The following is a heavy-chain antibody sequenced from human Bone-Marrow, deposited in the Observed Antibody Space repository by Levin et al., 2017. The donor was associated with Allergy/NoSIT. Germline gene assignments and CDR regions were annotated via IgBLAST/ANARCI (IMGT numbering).Heavy chain of an antibody. J-gene: IGHJ4*02. V-gene: IGHV3-11*01. CDR3: ATNSGGPTDHFGY. CDR2: ISRHVSTT. CDR1: GITLSDYN. D-gene: IGHD4-23*01. Sequence: GESLKISCTASGITLSDYNMNWIRQAPGKGLEWLSFISRHVSTTFYADSVKGRFSISRDNAKNSVSLQMDNLRADDTAVYYCATNSGGPTDHFGYWGQGTLVTVSS.